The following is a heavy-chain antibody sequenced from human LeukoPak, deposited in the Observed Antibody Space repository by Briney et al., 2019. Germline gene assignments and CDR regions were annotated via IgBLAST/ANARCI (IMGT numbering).Heavy chain of an antibody. J-gene: IGHJ6*02. D-gene: IGHD3-10*02. CDR2: IWFDGSDK. Sequence: PGRSLRLSCAASGFTFSSYGMHWVRQAPGTGLEWVAVIWFDGSDKYYVDSVKGRFTISRDNSKNTLYLQMDSLRAEDTAVYYCARDLHYYVAMDVWGQGTTVTVSS. V-gene: IGHV3-33*01. CDR1: GFTFSSYG. CDR3: ARDLHYYVAMDV.